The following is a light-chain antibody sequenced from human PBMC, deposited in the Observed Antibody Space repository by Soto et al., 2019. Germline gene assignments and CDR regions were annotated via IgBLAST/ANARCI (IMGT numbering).Light chain of an antibody. J-gene: IGKJ2*01. CDR3: HQHGSSPNT. CDR2: RAS. V-gene: IGKV3-20*01. Sequence: EIVLTQSPGTLSLSPGERVTLSCRASQSFIDNYLAWFQQKPGQAPRLLIYRASSRATGIPDRFSGSGSGTDFALTISRLEPDDFAVYYCHQHGSSPNTFGQGTKVDIK. CDR1: QSFIDNY.